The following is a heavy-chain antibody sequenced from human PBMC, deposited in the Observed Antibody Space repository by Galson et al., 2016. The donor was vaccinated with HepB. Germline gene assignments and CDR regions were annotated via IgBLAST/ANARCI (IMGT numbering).Heavy chain of an antibody. CDR2: INPNSGGT. D-gene: IGHD4-17*01. J-gene: IGHJ3*02. CDR1: GYSFTGDY. Sequence: SVKVSCKASGYSFTGDYLNWVRRAPGQGLEWMGWINPNSGGTNYAQKFKGRVTMTRDTSISTAYMELSSLRSDDTAAYYCARPGRYGDRSVAFDIWGQGTMVTVSS. V-gene: IGHV1-2*02. CDR3: ARPGRYGDRSVAFDI.